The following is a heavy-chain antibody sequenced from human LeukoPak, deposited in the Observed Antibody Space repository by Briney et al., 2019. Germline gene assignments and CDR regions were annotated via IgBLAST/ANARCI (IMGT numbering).Heavy chain of an antibody. CDR2: IYYSGST. CDR3: ARVGGGWNPDAFDI. CDR1: GVSISSSSYY. J-gene: IGHJ3*02. Sequence: SETLSLTCTVSGVSISSSSYYWGWIRQPPGKGLEWIGSIYYSGSTYYNPSLKSRVTISVDTSKNQFSLKLSSVTAADTAVYYCARVGGGWNPDAFDIWGQGTMVTVSS. D-gene: IGHD1-1*01. V-gene: IGHV4-39*07.